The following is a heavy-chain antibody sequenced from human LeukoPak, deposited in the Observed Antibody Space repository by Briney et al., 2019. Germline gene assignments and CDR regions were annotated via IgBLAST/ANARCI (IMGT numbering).Heavy chain of an antibody. D-gene: IGHD4-11*01. V-gene: IGHV3-30*02. J-gene: IGHJ3*02. CDR2: IRYDGSNK. CDR3: ARDKAGGVTYAFDI. Sequence: GGSLRLSCAASGFTFSSYGMHWVRQAPGKGLEWVAFIRYDGSNKYYADSVKGRFAISRDNAKNSLYLQMNSLRAEDTAVYYCARDKAGGVTYAFDIWGQGTMVTVSS. CDR1: GFTFSSYG.